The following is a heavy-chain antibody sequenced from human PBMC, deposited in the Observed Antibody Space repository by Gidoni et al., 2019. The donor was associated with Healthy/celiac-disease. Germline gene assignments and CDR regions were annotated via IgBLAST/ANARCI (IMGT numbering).Heavy chain of an antibody. J-gene: IGHJ4*02. CDR3: AKLVGYCSSTSCYKMDYFDY. CDR2: ISWNSGSI. Sequence: EVQLVESGGGLVQPGRSLRLSCAASGFTFADYAMPWVRQAPGKGLDWVSGISWNSGSIGYADSVKGRFTISRDNAKNSLYLQMNSLRAEDTALYYCAKLVGYCSSTSCYKMDYFDYWGQGTLVTVSS. V-gene: IGHV3-9*01. CDR1: GFTFADYA. D-gene: IGHD2-2*02.